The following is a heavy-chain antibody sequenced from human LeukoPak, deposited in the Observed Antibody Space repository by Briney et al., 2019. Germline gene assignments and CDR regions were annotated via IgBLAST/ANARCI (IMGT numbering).Heavy chain of an antibody. J-gene: IGHJ3*02. CDR3: ARDADWAFDI. Sequence: TGGSLRLSCASSGFTFSAYPMNWVRQAPGKGLEWDSYIGSDSSTYYADSVRGRFTISRDNAKNSLYLQMNSLRAEDTAVYYCARDADWAFDIWGQGTLVTVSS. CDR2: IGSDSST. CDR1: GFTFSAYP. D-gene: IGHD2-21*01. V-gene: IGHV3-69-1*02.